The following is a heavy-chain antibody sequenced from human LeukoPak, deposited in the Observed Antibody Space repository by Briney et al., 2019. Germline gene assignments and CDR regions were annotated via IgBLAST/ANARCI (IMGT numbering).Heavy chain of an antibody. CDR2: TYYTGST. Sequence: SETLSLTCTVSGGSIRGSSYYWGWIRQPPGKGLEWIGSTYYTGSTYYNPSLKSRVTISVDTSKNQFSLKLNSVTAADTAVYYCARHDAGGSFDNWGQGTLVTVSS. CDR1: GGSIRGSSYY. V-gene: IGHV4-39*01. D-gene: IGHD5-12*01. J-gene: IGHJ4*02. CDR3: ARHDAGGSFDN.